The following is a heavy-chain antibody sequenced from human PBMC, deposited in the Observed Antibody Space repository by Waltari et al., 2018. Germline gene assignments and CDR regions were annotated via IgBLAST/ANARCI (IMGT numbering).Heavy chain of an antibody. CDR2: INHSGST. CDR3: ARGVYYYGMDV. V-gene: IGHV4-34*01. Sequence: QVQLQQWGAGLLKPSETLSLTCAVYGGSFSGYYWSWIRQPPGKGLEWIGEINHSGSTNYNPALKSRVTISVDTSKNQCSLKLSSVTAADTAVYYCARGVYYYGMDVWGQGTTVTVSS. CDR1: GGSFSGYY. J-gene: IGHJ6*02.